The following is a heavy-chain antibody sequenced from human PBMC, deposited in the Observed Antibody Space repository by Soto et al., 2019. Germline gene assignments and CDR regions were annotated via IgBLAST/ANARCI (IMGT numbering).Heavy chain of an antibody. V-gene: IGHV3-7*01. CDR3: ARDGYGYNSLDN. J-gene: IGHJ4*02. Sequence: EVQLVESGGGSVQPGGSLRLSCATSGFTLRNYWMSWVRQAPGKGLEWVANIKEDGSGKYFGDSVRGRFTISRDNAKNSLYLQMHSLRAEDTAVYYCARDGYGYNSLDNWGKGTLVTVSS. CDR2: IKEDGSGK. CDR1: GFTLRNYW. D-gene: IGHD3-16*02.